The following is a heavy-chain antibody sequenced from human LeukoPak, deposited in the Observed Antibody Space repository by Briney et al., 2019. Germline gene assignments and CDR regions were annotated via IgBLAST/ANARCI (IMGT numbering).Heavy chain of an antibody. CDR1: VYTFTSYG. CDR2: ISAYNGNT. Sequence: ASVKVSCKASVYTFTSYGIGWVRQAPGQGLEWMGWISAYNGNTNYSQKLQGRVTMTTDPSTSTAYRELRSLRSDDTAVYYCARGLGKYSYGPFDYWGQGTLVTVSS. J-gene: IGHJ4*02. V-gene: IGHV1-18*01. CDR3: ARGLGKYSYGPFDY. D-gene: IGHD5-18*01.